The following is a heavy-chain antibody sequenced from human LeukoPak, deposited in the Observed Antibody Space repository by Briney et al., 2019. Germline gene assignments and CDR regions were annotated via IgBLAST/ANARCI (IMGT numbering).Heavy chain of an antibody. CDR3: AVTYYDFWSGYFYFDY. D-gene: IGHD3-3*01. CDR1: GGSISSYY. V-gene: IGHV4-59*01. CDR2: IYYSGST. J-gene: IGHJ4*02. Sequence: PSETLSLTCTVSGGSISSYYWSWIRQPPGKGLEWIGCIYYSGSTNYNPSLKSRVTISVDTSKNQFSLKLSSVTAADTAVYYCAVTYYDFWSGYFYFDYWGQGTLVTVSS.